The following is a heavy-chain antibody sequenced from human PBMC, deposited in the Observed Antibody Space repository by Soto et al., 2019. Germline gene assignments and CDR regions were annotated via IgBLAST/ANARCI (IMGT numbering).Heavy chain of an antibody. Sequence: SETLSLTCTVSGGSISSGGYYWSWIRQHPGKGLEWIGYIYYSGGTYYNPSLKSRVTISVDTSKNQFSLKLSSVTAADTAVYYCARDRRVVVAATSRAHWFDPWGQGTLVTVSS. CDR2: IYYSGGT. J-gene: IGHJ5*02. CDR1: GGSISSGGYY. D-gene: IGHD2-15*01. V-gene: IGHV4-31*03. CDR3: ARDRRVVVAATSRAHWFDP.